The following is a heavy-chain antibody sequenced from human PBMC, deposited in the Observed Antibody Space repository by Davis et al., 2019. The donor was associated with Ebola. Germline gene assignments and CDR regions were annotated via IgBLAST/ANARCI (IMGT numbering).Heavy chain of an antibody. CDR2: ISSSGTVT. V-gene: IGHV3-48*03. Sequence: GESLKISCAASGFTFYRYEMNWVRQAPGKGLEWISSISSSGTVTYYADSVKGRFTISRDNAKNSLYLQMNSLRAEDTAVYYCARDWNGPFDYWGQGTLVTVSS. CDR3: ARDWNGPFDY. CDR1: GFTFYRYE. J-gene: IGHJ4*02. D-gene: IGHD1-1*01.